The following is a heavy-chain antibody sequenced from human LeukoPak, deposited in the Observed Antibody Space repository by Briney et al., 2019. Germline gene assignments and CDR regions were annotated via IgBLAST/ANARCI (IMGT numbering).Heavy chain of an antibody. CDR2: IYSGGDT. J-gene: IGHJ4*02. V-gene: IGHV3-53*01. CDR1: GFTVSSNY. Sequence: GGSLRLSCAASGFTVSSNYMSWVRQAPGKGLEWVSVIYSGGDTYYADSVKGRSTISRDNSKNTLYLQMNSLRAEDTAVYYCARAFLSPADFDYWGQGTLVTVSS. CDR3: ARAFLSPADFDY.